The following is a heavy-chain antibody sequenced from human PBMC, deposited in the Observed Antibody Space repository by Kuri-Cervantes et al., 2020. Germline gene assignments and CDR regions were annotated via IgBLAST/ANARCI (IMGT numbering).Heavy chain of an antibody. CDR3: ARHPSGWYYFDY. V-gene: IGHV6-1*01. CDR1: GDSVSTNDAT. CDR2: TYYRSKWYN. D-gene: IGHD6-19*01. Sequence: LRLSCVISGDSVSTNDATWNWIRQSPSRGFEWLGRTYYRSKWYNDYAVSAKSRITINSDTSKNQLSLQLNSVTPEDTAVYYCARHPSGWYYFDYWGQGTLVTVSS. J-gene: IGHJ4*02.